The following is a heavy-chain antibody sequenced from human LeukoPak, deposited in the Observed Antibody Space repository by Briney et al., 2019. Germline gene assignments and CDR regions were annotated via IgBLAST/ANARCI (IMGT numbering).Heavy chain of an antibody. D-gene: IGHD6-6*01. CDR3: ASQGRHSSSIDYYYYYYMDV. CDR1: GGSISSYY. CDR2: IYTSGST. Sequence: PSETLSLTCTVSGGSISSYYWSWIRQPPGKGLEWIGYIYTSGSTNYNPSLKSRVTISVDTSKNQFSLKLSSATAADTAVYYCASQGRHSSSIDYYYYYYMDVWGKGTTVTVSS. V-gene: IGHV4-4*09. J-gene: IGHJ6*03.